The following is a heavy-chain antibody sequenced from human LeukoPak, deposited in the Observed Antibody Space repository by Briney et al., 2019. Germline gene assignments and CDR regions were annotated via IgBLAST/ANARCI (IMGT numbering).Heavy chain of an antibody. CDR3: VRETDEVGDFDY. CDR2: IIPIFGTA. CDR1: GGTFSSYA. Sequence: SVKVSCKASGGTFSSYAISWVRQAPGQGLEWMGGIIPIFGTANYAQKFQGRVTITADESTSTAYMELSSLRSEDTAVYYCVRETDEVGDFDYWGQGTLVTVSS. V-gene: IGHV1-69*13. J-gene: IGHJ4*02. D-gene: IGHD2-15*01.